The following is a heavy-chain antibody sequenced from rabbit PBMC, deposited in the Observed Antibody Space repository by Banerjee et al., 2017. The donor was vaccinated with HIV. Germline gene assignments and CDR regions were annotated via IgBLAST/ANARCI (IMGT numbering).Heavy chain of an antibody. CDR2: IYAGSSGST. Sequence: QSLEESGGDLVKPGASLTLTCTASGFSFSSTYYMCWVRQAPGKGLEWIACIYAGSSGSTYYASWAKGRFTISKTSSTTVTLQMTSLIAADTATYFCARDGATSNGYVFNLWGQGTLVTV. D-gene: IGHD1-1*01. J-gene: IGHJ4*01. CDR1: GFSFSSTYY. V-gene: IGHV1S40*01. CDR3: ARDGATSNGYVFNL.